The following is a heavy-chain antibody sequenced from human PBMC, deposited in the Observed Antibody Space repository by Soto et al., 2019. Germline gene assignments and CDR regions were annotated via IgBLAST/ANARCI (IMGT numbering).Heavy chain of an antibody. D-gene: IGHD2-2*01. Sequence: PSETLSLTCAVSGDSISSSNWWHWVRQPPGKGLEWIGEIHHSGTTNYNPSLKSRVAISVDRSKNQFSLKLNSVTAADTAVYYCARVRQYCSATSCYLDPWGQGTPVTVSS. CDR2: IHHSGTT. V-gene: IGHV4-4*02. CDR3: ARVRQYCSATSCYLDP. CDR1: GDSISSSNW. J-gene: IGHJ5*02.